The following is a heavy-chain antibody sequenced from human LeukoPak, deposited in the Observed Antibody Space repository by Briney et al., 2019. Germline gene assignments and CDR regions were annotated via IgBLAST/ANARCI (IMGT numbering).Heavy chain of an antibody. CDR2: INAGNGNT. Sequence: ASVKVSCRASGYTFTGYYMHWVRQAPGQRLEWMGWINAGNGNTKYSQKFQGRVTITRDTSASTAYMDLSSLRSEDTAVYYCAREIDRDGYNRFFDYWGQGILVTVSS. CDR1: GYTFTGYY. CDR3: AREIDRDGYNRFFDY. J-gene: IGHJ4*02. V-gene: IGHV1-3*01. D-gene: IGHD5-24*01.